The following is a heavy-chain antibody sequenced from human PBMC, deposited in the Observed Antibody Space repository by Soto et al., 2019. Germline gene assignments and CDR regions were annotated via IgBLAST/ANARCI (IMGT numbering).Heavy chain of an antibody. CDR3: ARGRYGDY. CDR1: GYAFTTYG. Sequence: QVHLVQSGAEVKKPGASVKVSCQGSGYAFTTYGITWVRQAPGQGLEWMGWISAHNGNTNYAQKLQGRVTVTRDTSTSTAYMALRSLRHDDTAVYYCARGRYGDYWGQGDLVTVSS. J-gene: IGHJ4*02. D-gene: IGHD1-1*01. CDR2: ISAHNGNT. V-gene: IGHV1-18*01.